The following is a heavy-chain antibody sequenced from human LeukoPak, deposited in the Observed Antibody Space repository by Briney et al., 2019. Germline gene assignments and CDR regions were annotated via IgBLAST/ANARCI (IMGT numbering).Heavy chain of an antibody. CDR1: GFTFSSYG. CDR3: AKDVKDIVVVPAADKFDY. V-gene: IGHV3-23*01. D-gene: IGHD2-2*01. J-gene: IGHJ4*02. CDR2: ISGSGGST. Sequence: GGSLRLSCAASGFTFSSYGMHWVRQAPGKGLEWVSAISGSGGSTYYADSVKGRFTISRDNSKNTLYLQMNSLRAEDTAVYYCAKDVKDIVVVPAADKFDYWGQGTLVTVSS.